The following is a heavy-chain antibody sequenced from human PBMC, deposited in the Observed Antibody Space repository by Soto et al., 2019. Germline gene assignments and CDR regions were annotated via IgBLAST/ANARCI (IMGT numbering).Heavy chain of an antibody. Sequence: GGSLRLSCAASAFTFSSYAMHWVRQAPGKGLEWVAVISYDGSNKYYADSVKGRFTISRDNSKNTLYLQMNSLRAEDTAVYYCARNRASSIWSFYYYYHYGMYVRGRGTTDIGSS. CDR2: ISYDGSNK. J-gene: IGHJ6*02. D-gene: IGHD6-13*01. V-gene: IGHV3-30-3*01. CDR1: AFTFSSYA. CDR3: ARNRASSIWSFYYYYHYGMYV.